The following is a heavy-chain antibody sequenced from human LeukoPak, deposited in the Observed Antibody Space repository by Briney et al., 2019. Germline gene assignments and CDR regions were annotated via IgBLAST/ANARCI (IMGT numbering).Heavy chain of an antibody. Sequence: GASVKVSCKASGYTFTGYYMHWVRQAPGQGPEWMGRINPNSGGTNYAQKFQGRVTMTRDTSISTAYMELSRLRSDDTAVYYCARVGRSYYYDSSGDQHWGQGTLVTVSS. CDR1: GYTFTGYY. J-gene: IGHJ1*01. CDR3: ARVGRSYYYDSSGDQH. CDR2: INPNSGGT. D-gene: IGHD3-22*01. V-gene: IGHV1-2*06.